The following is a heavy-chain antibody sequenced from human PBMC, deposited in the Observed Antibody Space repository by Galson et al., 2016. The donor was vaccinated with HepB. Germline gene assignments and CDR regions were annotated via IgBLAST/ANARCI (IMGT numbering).Heavy chain of an antibody. J-gene: IGHJ6*02. CDR1: GFTFSTYA. Sequence: SLRLSCAASGFTFSTYALSWVRQAPGQGLEWVALTSGSRGIKYHADCLKCRFTLSRDNSRNTLYLQINSLRAADTAVYYCTKGIPLRFVEWLASAGMDVWGQGTTVTVSS. V-gene: IGHV3-23*01. CDR2: TSGSRGIK. CDR3: TKGIPLRFVEWLASAGMDV. D-gene: IGHD3-3*01.